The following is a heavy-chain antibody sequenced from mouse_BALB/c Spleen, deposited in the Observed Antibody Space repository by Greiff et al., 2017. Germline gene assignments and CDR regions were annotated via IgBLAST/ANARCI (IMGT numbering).Heavy chain of an antibody. D-gene: IGHD2-1*01. V-gene: IGHV5-6-5*01. CDR1: GFTFSSYA. Sequence: EVHLVESGGGLVKPGGSLKLSCAASGFTFSSYAMPWVRQTPEKWLEWVASISSGGSTYYPDSVKGRFTISSDNARNNLYLQRSSLRSEDTAMYYCARVGTMVEDAMDYWGEGTTVTVSS. CDR2: ISSGGST. J-gene: IGHJ4*01. CDR3: ARVGTMVEDAMDY.